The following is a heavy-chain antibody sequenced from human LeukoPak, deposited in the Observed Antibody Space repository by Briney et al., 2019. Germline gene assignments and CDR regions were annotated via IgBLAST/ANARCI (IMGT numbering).Heavy chain of an antibody. V-gene: IGHV3-23*01. Sequence: GGSLRLSCAASGFTFSSYAMTWVRQAPGKGLEWVSAISGSGGSTYYADSVKGRFTMSRDNSKNTLYLQMNSLRDEDTAVYYCAKGSSGWYDYWGQGTLVTVSS. CDR1: GFTFSSYA. D-gene: IGHD6-19*01. CDR3: AKGSSGWYDY. J-gene: IGHJ4*02. CDR2: ISGSGGST.